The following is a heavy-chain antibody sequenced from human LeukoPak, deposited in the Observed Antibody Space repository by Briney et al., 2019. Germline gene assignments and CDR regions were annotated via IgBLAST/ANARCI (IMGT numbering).Heavy chain of an antibody. V-gene: IGHV3-30*18. CDR3: AKYLIPTSVLIDV. CDR1: GFSFSSYG. Sequence: GGSLRLSCAASGFSFSSYGMHWVRQAPGKGLEWVALISYEGSIKYYADFVKGRFTISRDNSKSTLSLQMNSLGADDTAVYYCAKYLIPTSVLIDVWGQGTTVTVSS. J-gene: IGHJ6*02. CDR2: ISYEGSIK. D-gene: IGHD1-1*01.